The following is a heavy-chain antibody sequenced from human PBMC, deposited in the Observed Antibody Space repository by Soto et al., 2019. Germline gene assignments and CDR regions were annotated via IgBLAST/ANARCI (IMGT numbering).Heavy chain of an antibody. Sequence: GSLRLSCAASGFTFSSYGMHWVHQAPGKGLEWVAVISYDGSNKYYADSVKGRFTISRDNSKNTLYLQMNSLRAEDTAVYYCAKGPRRGVAADYWGQGTLVTVSS. CDR2: ISYDGSNK. CDR1: GFTFSSYG. D-gene: IGHD2-8*02. J-gene: IGHJ4*02. V-gene: IGHV3-30*18. CDR3: AKGPRRGVAADY.